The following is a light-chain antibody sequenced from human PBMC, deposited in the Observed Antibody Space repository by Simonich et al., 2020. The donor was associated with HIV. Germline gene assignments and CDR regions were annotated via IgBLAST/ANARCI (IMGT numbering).Light chain of an antibody. J-gene: IGLJ3*02. Sequence: QSALTQPAAVSGSPGQSITISCTGSSSGVGGYTHVSWYQQHPGKAPKLMIYDVNKRPSGVHNRFAGSKSGNTASLTISGLQAEDESDYYCSSYTSSSTLVFGGGTKLTVL. CDR1: SSGVGGYTH. CDR3: SSYTSSSTLV. CDR2: DVN. V-gene: IGLV2-14*01.